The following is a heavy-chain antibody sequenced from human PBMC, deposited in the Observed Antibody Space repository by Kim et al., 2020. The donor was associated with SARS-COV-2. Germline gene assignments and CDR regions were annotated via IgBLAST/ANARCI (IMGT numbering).Heavy chain of an antibody. Sequence: SETLSLTCAVYGGSFSGYYWSWIRQPPGKGLEWIGEINHSGSTNYNPSLKSRVTISVDTSKNQFSLKLSSVTAADTAVYYCARGCVRARRVVWKGLSDYWGQGTLVTVSS. D-gene: IGHD3-10*02. CDR3: ARGCVRARRVVWKGLSDY. V-gene: IGHV4-34*01. CDR2: INHSGST. J-gene: IGHJ4*02. CDR1: GGSFSGYY.